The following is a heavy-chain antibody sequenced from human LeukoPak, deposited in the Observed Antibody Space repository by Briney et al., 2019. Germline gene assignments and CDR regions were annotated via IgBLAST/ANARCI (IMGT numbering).Heavy chain of an antibody. CDR2: INHSGST. CDR1: GGSFSGYY. D-gene: IGHD5-24*01. V-gene: IGHV4-34*01. CDR3: ARGYRRWLQLASFDY. J-gene: IGHJ4*02. Sequence: PSETLSLTCAVYGGSFSGYYRSWIRQPPGKGLEWIGEINHSGSTNYNPSLKSRLTISVDTSKNQFSLTLSSVTAADTAVYYCARGYRRWLQLASFDYWGQGTLVTVSS.